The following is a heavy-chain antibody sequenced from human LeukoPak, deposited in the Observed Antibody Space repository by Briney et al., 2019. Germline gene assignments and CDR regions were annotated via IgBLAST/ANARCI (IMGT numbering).Heavy chain of an antibody. V-gene: IGHV3-23*01. D-gene: IGHD2-2*01. J-gene: IGHJ4*02. CDR1: GFTFSTYA. CDR3: ARGPVVPSATYSFDY. CDR2: ISGNGGST. Sequence: GGSLRLSCAASGFTFSTYAMTWVRQAPGKGLEWVSAISGNGGSTYSADSVKGRFTISRDNSKNTLYLQMNSLTAEDTAEYYCARGPVVPSATYSFDYWGQGTLVVVSS.